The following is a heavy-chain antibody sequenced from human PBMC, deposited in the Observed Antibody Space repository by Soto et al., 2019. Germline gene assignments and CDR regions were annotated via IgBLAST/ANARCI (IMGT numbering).Heavy chain of an antibody. CDR3: ANYVSSSGYFDY. Sequence: SETLSLTCAVSGGSITSSNWWSWVRQPPGKGLEWIGEIYHSGRTNYNPSLKSRVTMSVDKSSNQFSLKLSSVTAADTAVYYCANYVSSSGYFDYWGQGTLVTVSS. CDR1: GGSITSSNW. CDR2: IYHSGRT. J-gene: IGHJ4*02. V-gene: IGHV4-4*02. D-gene: IGHD6-6*01.